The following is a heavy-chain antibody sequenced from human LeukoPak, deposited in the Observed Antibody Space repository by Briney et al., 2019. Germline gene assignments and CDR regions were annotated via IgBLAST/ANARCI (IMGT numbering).Heavy chain of an antibody. V-gene: IGHV1-18*01. CDR2: VSTNNSNT. CDR1: GYSFSKYG. J-gene: IGHJ4*02. D-gene: IGHD2-2*01. Sequence: GASVKVSCKASGYSFSKYGMSWVRQAPGQGLEWMGWVSTNNSNTNYAQKIQGRVAMTTDTSTSTGYMELRSLRSEDTAAYYCAREIVVVPAAKSVPLHFDYWGQGTLVTVSS. CDR3: AREIVVVPAAKSVPLHFDY.